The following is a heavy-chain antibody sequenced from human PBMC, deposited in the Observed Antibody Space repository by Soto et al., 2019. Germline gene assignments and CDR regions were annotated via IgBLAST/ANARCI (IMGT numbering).Heavy chain of an antibody. V-gene: IGHV4-4*02. J-gene: IGHJ4*02. Sequence: QVQLQESGPGLVKPSGTLSLTCAVSGDSISSSCWWSWVRQPPGKGLEWIGEIYHSGSTNYNPSLKSRVTISVDKSKNQFSLKLNSVTAADTAVYYCARVGYCSGGHCNSGFDYWGQGTLVTVSS. CDR1: GDSISSSCW. D-gene: IGHD2-15*01. CDR3: ARVGYCSGGHCNSGFDY. CDR2: IYHSGST.